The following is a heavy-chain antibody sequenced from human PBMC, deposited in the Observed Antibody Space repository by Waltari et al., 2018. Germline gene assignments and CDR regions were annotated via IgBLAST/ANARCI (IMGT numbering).Heavy chain of an antibody. V-gene: IGHV3-23*01. CDR2: ISGSGGNT. Sequence: EVQLLESGGGLVQPGGSLRLSCAASGFTLSNFVMSWVRQAPGKGLEWVSGISGSGGNTYYADSVKGRFTISRDSFKNILYLQMNGLRAEDTGVYYCANDGSRRPFDSWGQGTLVTVSS. D-gene: IGHD6-6*01. CDR1: GFTLSNFV. J-gene: IGHJ4*02. CDR3: ANDGSRRPFDS.